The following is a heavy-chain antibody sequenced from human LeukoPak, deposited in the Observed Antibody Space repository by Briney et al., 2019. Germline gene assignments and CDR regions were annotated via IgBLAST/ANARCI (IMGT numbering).Heavy chain of an antibody. V-gene: IGHV1-3*01. CDR3: ARGSGYITGTMRD. Sequence: ASVKVSCKASGYTFTSYAIHWVRQAPGQRLEWMGWINAGNGNTKYSQKFQGGVTITRNTSISTAYMELSSLRSEDTAAYYCARGSGYITGTMRDWGQGTLVTVSS. CDR2: INAGNGNT. CDR1: GYTFTSYA. D-gene: IGHD1-7*01. J-gene: IGHJ4*02.